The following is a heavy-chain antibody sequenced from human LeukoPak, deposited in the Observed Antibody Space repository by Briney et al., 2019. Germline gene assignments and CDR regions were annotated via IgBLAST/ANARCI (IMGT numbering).Heavy chain of an antibody. D-gene: IGHD2-21*01. CDR2: ISSSSSTI. CDR3: VRAREIANDAFDM. Sequence: GGSLRLSCAASGFTFSSYSMNWVRQAPGKGLEWVSYISSSSSTIYYAHSVKGRFTISRDDAKNSLYLQMNILRAEDTAVDYCVRAREIANDAFDMWGQGPMVTVSS. CDR1: GFTFSSYS. V-gene: IGHV3-48*01. J-gene: IGHJ3*02.